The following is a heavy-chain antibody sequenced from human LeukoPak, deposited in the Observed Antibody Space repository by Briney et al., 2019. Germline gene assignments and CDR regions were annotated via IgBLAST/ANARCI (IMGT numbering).Heavy chain of an antibody. V-gene: IGHV3-21*01. CDR2: ISSSSSYI. Sequence: KPGGSLRLSCAASGFTFSSYSMNWVRQAPGKGLERVSSISSSSSYIYYADSVKGRFTISRDNAKNSLYLQMNSLRAEDTAVYYCARAKDDYVAIYYFDYWGQGTLVTVSS. CDR3: ARAKDDYVAIYYFDY. D-gene: IGHD3-16*01. CDR1: GFTFSSYS. J-gene: IGHJ4*02.